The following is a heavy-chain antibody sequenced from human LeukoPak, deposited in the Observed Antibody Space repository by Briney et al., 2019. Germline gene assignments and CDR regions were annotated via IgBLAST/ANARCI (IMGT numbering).Heavy chain of an antibody. J-gene: IGHJ4*02. V-gene: IGHV1-69*05. CDR1: GGTFSSYA. CDR3: ARDFPYCSSTSCYVD. Sequence: SVKVSCKASGGTFSSYAISWVRQAPGQGLEWMGGIIPIFGTANYAQKFQGRVTITTDESTSTAYMELSSLRSEDTAVYYCARDFPYCSSTSCYVDWAQGTLVTVSS. CDR2: IIPIFGTA. D-gene: IGHD2-2*01.